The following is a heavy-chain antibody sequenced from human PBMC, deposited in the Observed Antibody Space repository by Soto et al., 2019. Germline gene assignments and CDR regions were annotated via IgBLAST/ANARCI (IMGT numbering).Heavy chain of an antibody. CDR3: ARDQISYYYDSSGYCGV. J-gene: IGHJ3*01. CDR1: GGTFSSYA. D-gene: IGHD3-22*01. CDR2: IIPIFGTA. V-gene: IGHV1-69*13. Sequence: SVKVSCKASGGTFSSYAISWVRQAPGQGLEWMGGIIPIFGTANYAQKFQGRVTITADESTSTAYMELSSLRSEDTAVYYCARDQISYYYDSSGYCGVWGQGTMVTV.